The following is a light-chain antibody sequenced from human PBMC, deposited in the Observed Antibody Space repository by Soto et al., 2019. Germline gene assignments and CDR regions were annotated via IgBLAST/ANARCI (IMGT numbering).Light chain of an antibody. V-gene: IGKV1-27*01. CDR2: AAS. CDR3: QSYNNARPT. Sequence: DIQMSQSPSSLSASVGYRVTIACRASQGISSFLAWYQQKPGKPPQLLIYAASTLQSGVPSRFSGSGSGTDFPLTISGLQPEDLAPYYCQSYNNARPTFGQGTRLEIK. J-gene: IGKJ5*01. CDR1: QGISSF.